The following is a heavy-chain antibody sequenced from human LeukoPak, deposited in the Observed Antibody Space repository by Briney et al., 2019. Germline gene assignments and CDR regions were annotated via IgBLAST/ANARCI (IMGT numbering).Heavy chain of an antibody. J-gene: IGHJ4*02. CDR3: ARLKYYYDSSGYLYYFVY. CDR1: GGSISSGSYY. D-gene: IGHD3-22*01. V-gene: IGHV4-61*02. CDR2: IYTSGST. Sequence: SQTLSLTCTVSGGSISSGSYYWSWIRQPAGKGLEWIGRIYTSGSTNYNPSLKSRVTISVDTSKNQFSLKLSSVTAADTAVYYCARLKYYYDSSGYLYYFVYWGQGTVVTVSS.